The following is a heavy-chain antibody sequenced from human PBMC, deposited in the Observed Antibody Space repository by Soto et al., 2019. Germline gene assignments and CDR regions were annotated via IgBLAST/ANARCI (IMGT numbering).Heavy chain of an antibody. Sequence: PSETLSLTCTVSGGSVSSDSYFWSWIRQPPGKGLEWIGYIYYSGSTTYNPSLKSRVTISVDRSKNQFSLKLSSVTAADTAVYYCARVPDRWGQGTLVTVSS. CDR2: IYYSGST. D-gene: IGHD2-2*01. V-gene: IGHV4-61*01. J-gene: IGHJ5*02. CDR1: GGSVSSDSYF. CDR3: ARVPDR.